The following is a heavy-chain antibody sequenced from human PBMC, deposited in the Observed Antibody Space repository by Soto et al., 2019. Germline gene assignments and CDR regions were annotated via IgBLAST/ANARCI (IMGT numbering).Heavy chain of an antibody. D-gene: IGHD2-2*02. J-gene: IGHJ5*02. Sequence: GASVKVSCKASGYTFTSYGISWVRQAPGQGLEWMGWISAYNGNTNYAQKLQGRVTMTTDTSTSTAYMELRSLRSDDTAVYYCARDRYCSSTSCYRLFWFDPWGQGTLVTVSS. V-gene: IGHV1-18*01. CDR3: ARDRYCSSTSCYRLFWFDP. CDR2: ISAYNGNT. CDR1: GYTFTSYG.